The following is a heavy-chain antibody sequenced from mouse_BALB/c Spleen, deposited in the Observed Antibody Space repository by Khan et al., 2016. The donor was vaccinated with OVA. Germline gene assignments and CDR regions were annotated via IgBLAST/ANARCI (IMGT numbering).Heavy chain of an antibody. Sequence: QVQLQQSGAELVKPGASVKLSCKASGYTFTSYWMHWVKQRPGQGLEWIGEINPSNGRTNYNEKFKSKATLTVDKSSSTAYMQLSSPTSEDSAVSCFTQVIRSNYWCQGTNLTVSS. J-gene: IGHJ2*01. CDR2: INPSNGRT. CDR3: TQVIRSNY. V-gene: IGHV1S81*02. D-gene: IGHD2-5*01. CDR1: GYTFTSYW.